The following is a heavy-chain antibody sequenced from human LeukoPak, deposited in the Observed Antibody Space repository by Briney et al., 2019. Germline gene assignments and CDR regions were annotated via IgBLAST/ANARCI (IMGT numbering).Heavy chain of an antibody. D-gene: IGHD2-21*02. V-gene: IGHV4-59*01. CDR3: ARLLHCGGDCYSSAFDI. J-gene: IGHJ3*02. Sequence: GSLRLACAASTGSISSYYWSWIWQPPGKGLERIGYIYFSGSTNYNPSLRSRVTISVDTSKNQFSLKLSSVTAADTAVYYCARLLHCGGDCYSSAFDISGQGTMVTVSS. CDR2: IYFSGST. CDR1: TGSISSYY.